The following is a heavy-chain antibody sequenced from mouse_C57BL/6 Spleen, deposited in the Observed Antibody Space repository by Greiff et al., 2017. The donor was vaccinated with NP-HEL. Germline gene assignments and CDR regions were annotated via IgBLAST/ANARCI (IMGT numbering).Heavy chain of an antibody. V-gene: IGHV1-54*01. J-gene: IGHJ4*01. CDR2: INPGSGGT. CDR3: ARRSYYSNSLGYAMDY. Sequence: QVQLQQSGAELVRPGTSVKVSCKASGYAFTNYLIAWVKQRPGQGLEWIGVINPGSGGTNYNEKFKGKATLTADKSSSTAYMQLSSLTSEDSAVYFCARRSYYSNSLGYAMDYWGQGTSVTVSS. CDR1: GYAFTNYL. D-gene: IGHD2-5*01.